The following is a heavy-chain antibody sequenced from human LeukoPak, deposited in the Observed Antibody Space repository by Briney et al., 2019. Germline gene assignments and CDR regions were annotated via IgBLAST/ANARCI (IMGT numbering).Heavy chain of an antibody. J-gene: IGHJ4*02. V-gene: IGHV1-2*02. CDR1: GYTFTGYY. D-gene: IGHD2-2*01. CDR3: ARAPLGYCSSTSCYVRYYFDY. CDR2: INPNSGGT. Sequence: ASVKVSCKASGYTFTGYYMHWVRQAPGQGLEWMGWINPNSGGTNYAQKFQGRVTMTRDTPISTAYMELSRLRSDDTAVYYCARAPLGYCSSTSCYVRYYFDYWGQGTLVTVSS.